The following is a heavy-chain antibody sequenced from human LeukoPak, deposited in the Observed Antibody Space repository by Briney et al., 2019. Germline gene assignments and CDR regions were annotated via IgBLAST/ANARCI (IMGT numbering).Heavy chain of an antibody. CDR3: ASYDSSGYSFDY. V-gene: IGHV4-61*02. Sequence: SETLSLTCTVSGGSISSGSYYGSWIRQPAGKGLEWIGRIYTSGSTNYNPSLKSRVTISVDTSKNQFSLKLSSVTAADTAVYYCASYDSSGYSFDYWGQGTLVTVSS. CDR2: IYTSGST. J-gene: IGHJ4*02. D-gene: IGHD3-22*01. CDR1: GGSISSGSYY.